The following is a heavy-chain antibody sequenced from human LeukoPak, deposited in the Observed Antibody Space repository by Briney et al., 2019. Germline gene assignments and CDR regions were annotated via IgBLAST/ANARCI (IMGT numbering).Heavy chain of an antibody. CDR2: INPNSGDT. V-gene: IGHV1-2*02. Sequence: ASVKLSCKASGYTFTGYYMHWVRQAPGQGLEWMGWINPNSGDTNYAQKFQGRDTMTRDTSISTAYMELSRLRSDDTAVYYCARRLIRNDAFDIWGQGTMVAVSS. CDR1: GYTFTGYY. D-gene: IGHD2-8*01. CDR3: ARRLIRNDAFDI. J-gene: IGHJ3*02.